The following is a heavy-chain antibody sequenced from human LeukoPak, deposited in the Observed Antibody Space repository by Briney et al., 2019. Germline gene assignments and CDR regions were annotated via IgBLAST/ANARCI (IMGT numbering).Heavy chain of an antibody. J-gene: IGHJ5*02. CDR3: ARDQIAAATHGLDP. CDR1: GGSLISGGYY. CDR2: IYHSGIT. V-gene: IGHV4-30-2*01. D-gene: IGHD6-13*01. Sequence: SETLSLTCTVSGGSLISGGYYWSWIRQPPGKGLEWIGYIYHSGITYYNPSLKSRVTISVDTSKNQFSLKLSSVTAADTAVYYCARDQIAAATHGLDPWGQGTLVTVSS.